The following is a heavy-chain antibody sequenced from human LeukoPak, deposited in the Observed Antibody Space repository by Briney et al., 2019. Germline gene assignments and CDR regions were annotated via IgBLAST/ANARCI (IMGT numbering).Heavy chain of an antibody. Sequence: PGGSLRLSCAASGFTFSSYSMNWVRQAPGKGLEWVSSISSSSSYIYYADSVKGRFTFSRDNAKNSLYLQMNSLRAEDTAVYYCARDQMVRGHYYGMDVWGQGTTVTVSS. J-gene: IGHJ6*02. D-gene: IGHD3-10*01. CDR2: ISSSSSYI. V-gene: IGHV3-21*01. CDR3: ARDQMVRGHYYGMDV. CDR1: GFTFSSYS.